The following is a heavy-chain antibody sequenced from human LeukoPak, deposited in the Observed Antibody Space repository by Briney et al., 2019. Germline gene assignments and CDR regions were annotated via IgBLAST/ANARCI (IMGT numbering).Heavy chain of an antibody. Sequence: AXXFTXXSYSMNWVRQAPGKGLEWVSYITGHSSTIYYADSVKGRFTISRDNAKNSLYMQMNSLRGEDTAVYEXXXXXXXXXXFDIXXXXXMVTVSS. CDR2: ITGHSSTI. J-gene: IGHJ3*02. CDR3: XXXXXXXXXFDI. V-gene: IGHV3-48*01. CDR1: XFTXXSYS.